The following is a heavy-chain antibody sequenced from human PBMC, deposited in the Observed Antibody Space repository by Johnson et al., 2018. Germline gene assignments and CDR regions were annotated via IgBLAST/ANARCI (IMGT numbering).Heavy chain of an antibody. J-gene: IGHJ6*02. CDR1: GGSISSYY. CDR3: ARESRYTYGDSYYYGMDV. CDR2: IYHTGSS. V-gene: IGHV4-59*01. D-gene: IGHD5-18*01. Sequence: QVQLQESGPGLVKPSETLSLTCSVSGGSISSYYWSWIRQPPGKGLEWIGYIYHTGSSNYNPSLKSRVTISVDTSKSRFSLKLSSVTAADTAVYYCARESRYTYGDSYYYGMDVWGQGTTVTVSS.